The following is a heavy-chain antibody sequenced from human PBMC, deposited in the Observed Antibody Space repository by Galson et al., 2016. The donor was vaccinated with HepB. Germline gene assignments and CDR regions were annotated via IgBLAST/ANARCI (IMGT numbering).Heavy chain of an antibody. CDR1: GDTLNNFA. J-gene: IGHJ5*01. D-gene: IGHD5-24*01. CDR3: VREDAYSYFFDS. V-gene: IGHV1-69*04. Sequence: SVKVSCKASGDTLNNFAVNWVRQAPGQGLEWVGRIIPIVGIGTFAQRFQGRVTITADKSTNKGYMELRSLTSEDTAVYSCVREDAYSYFFDSWGPGTLVAVSS. CDR2: IIPIVGIG.